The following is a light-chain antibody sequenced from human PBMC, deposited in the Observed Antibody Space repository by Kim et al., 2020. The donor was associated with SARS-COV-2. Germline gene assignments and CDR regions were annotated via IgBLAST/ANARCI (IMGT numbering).Light chain of an antibody. CDR3: QQSYSNPPEYT. Sequence: IQMTQSPSSLSASVGDRVTITCRASQSISNYLNWYQQKPGKAPKVLIYAASILQSGVPSRFSGSGSGTDFTLTISSLQPEDFATYYCQQSYSNPPEYTFGQGTKLE. CDR2: AAS. CDR1: QSISNY. V-gene: IGKV1-39*01. J-gene: IGKJ2*01.